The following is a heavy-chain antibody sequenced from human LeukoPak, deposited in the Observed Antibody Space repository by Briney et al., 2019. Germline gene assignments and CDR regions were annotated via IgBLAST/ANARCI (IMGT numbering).Heavy chain of an antibody. CDR2: ISYSGDTI. Sequence: GGSLRLSCAASEFTFSDYYMSWIRQAPGKGLEWVSYISYSGDTIYYADSVKGRFTISRDNAKNSLYLQTNSLRAEDTAVYYCARGDSSGWYLNYSFDYWGQGTLVTVSS. D-gene: IGHD6-19*01. CDR1: EFTFSDYY. CDR3: ARGDSSGWYLNYSFDY. J-gene: IGHJ4*02. V-gene: IGHV3-11*04.